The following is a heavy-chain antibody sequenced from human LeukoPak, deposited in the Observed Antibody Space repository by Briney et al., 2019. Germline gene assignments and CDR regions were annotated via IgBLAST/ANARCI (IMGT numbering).Heavy chain of an antibody. V-gene: IGHV4-39*07. CDR2: IYYSGST. J-gene: IGHJ4*02. Sequence: SETLSLTSTVSGGSISSSSYYWGWIRQPPGKGLEWIGSIYYSGSTYYNPSLKSRVTISVDTSKNQFSLKLSSVTAADTAVYYCARDRYYYDSSGYYSYYFDYWGQGTLVTVSS. CDR1: GGSISSSSYY. D-gene: IGHD3-22*01. CDR3: ARDRYYYDSSGYYSYYFDY.